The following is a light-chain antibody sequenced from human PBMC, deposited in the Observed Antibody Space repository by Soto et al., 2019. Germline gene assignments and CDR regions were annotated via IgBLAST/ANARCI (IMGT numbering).Light chain of an antibody. CDR1: LNVLYSSTNKNY. V-gene: IGKV4-1*01. Sequence: DIVMTQSPDSLAVSLGERATINCRSSLNVLYSSTNKNYLAWYQQKPGQPPKLLIYWASTRESGVPDRFSGSGSGTAFTLTIRSLQAEDVAIYYCQQYYSSPYTFGQGTKLEI. J-gene: IGKJ2*01. CDR2: WAS. CDR3: QQYYSSPYT.